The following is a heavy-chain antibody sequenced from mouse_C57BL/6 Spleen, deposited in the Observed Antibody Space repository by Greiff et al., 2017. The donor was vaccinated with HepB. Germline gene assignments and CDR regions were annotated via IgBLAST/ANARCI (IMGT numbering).Heavy chain of an antibody. CDR2: ISSGGDYI. CDR1: GFTFSSYA. V-gene: IGHV5-9-1*02. D-gene: IGHD2-1*01. CDR3: TRDGNYQFAY. J-gene: IGHJ3*01. Sequence: EVHLVESGEGLVKPGGSLKLSCAASGFTFSSYAMSWVRQTPEKRLEWVAYISSGGDYIYYADTEKGRFTISRDNARNTLYLQMSSLKSEDTAMYYCTRDGNYQFAYWGQGTLVTVSA.